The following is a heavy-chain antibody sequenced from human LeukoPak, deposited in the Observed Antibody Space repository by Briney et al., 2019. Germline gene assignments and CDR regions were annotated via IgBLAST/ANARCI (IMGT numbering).Heavy chain of an antibody. V-gene: IGHV3-21*03. Sequence: GGALRLSCAASGFTFSSYSMNWVRQAPGKGLEWVSSISSSSSYIYYADSVKGRFTISRDNAKNSLYLQMNSLKTEDTAVYYCTTVRWLQLGYFDYWGQGTLVTVSS. J-gene: IGHJ4*02. CDR3: TTVRWLQLGYFDY. D-gene: IGHD5-24*01. CDR1: GFTFSSYS. CDR2: ISSSSSYI.